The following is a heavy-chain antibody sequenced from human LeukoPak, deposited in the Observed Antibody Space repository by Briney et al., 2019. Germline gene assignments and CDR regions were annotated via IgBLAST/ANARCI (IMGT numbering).Heavy chain of an antibody. CDR1: GGTFSSYA. J-gene: IGHJ4*02. CDR2: IIPIFGTA. CDR3: ARNGCSSTSCYLEDY. V-gene: IGHV1-69*13. Sequence: SVKVSCKASGGTFSSYAISWVRQAPGQGLEWMGGIIPIFGTANYAQKFQGRVTITADESTSTAYMELSSLRSEDTAVYYCARNGCSSTSCYLEDYWGQGTLVTVSS. D-gene: IGHD2-2*01.